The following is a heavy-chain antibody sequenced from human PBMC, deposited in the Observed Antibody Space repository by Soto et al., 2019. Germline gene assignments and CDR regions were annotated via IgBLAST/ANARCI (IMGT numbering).Heavy chain of an antibody. Sequence: PSETLSLTCTVSGGSVSSGSYYWGWIRQPPGKGLEWIGSIYYSGSTYYNPSLKSRVTISVDTSKNQFSLKLSSVTAADTAVYYCARQGAPLSHYDYWGQGTLVTVSS. V-gene: IGHV4-39*01. CDR2: IYYSGST. CDR3: ARQGAPLSHYDY. J-gene: IGHJ4*02. CDR1: GGSVSSGSYY. D-gene: IGHD1-26*01.